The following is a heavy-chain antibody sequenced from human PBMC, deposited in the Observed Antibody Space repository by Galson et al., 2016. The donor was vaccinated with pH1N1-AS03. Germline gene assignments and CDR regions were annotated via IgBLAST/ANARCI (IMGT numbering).Heavy chain of an antibody. CDR2: ISAYSGNT. CDR3: ARDLRSDFGNNFVAGVQFGRY. J-gene: IGHJ4*02. Sequence: QSGAEVKKPGESLKVSCKASGYTFTNFGVIWVRQAPGQGLEWAGWISAYSGNTNYAQSLQGRVSMTTDPSTNTVYMELTRLTSDDTAIYYCARDLRSDFGNNFVAGVQFGRYWGQGTLVTVSS. V-gene: IGHV1-18*01. D-gene: IGHD4/OR15-4a*01. CDR1: GYTFTNFG.